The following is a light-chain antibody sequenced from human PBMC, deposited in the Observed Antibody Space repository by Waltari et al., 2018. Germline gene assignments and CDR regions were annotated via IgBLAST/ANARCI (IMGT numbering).Light chain of an antibody. CDR2: TAS. V-gene: IGKV1-39*01. J-gene: IGKJ3*01. CDR1: QSIGNL. CDR3: QQSYTSLLFT. Sequence: DVQMTQSPSSLSASVGDRVTITCRASQSIGNLLNWYQQKPGQAPKLLVYTASTLQIGVPSRFSGSGTGTDVNLTISGLQREDFATYYCQQSYTSLLFTFGPGTKVD.